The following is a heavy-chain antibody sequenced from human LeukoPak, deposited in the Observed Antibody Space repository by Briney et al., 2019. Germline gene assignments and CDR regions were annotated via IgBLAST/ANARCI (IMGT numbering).Heavy chain of an antibody. V-gene: IGHV1-2*02. J-gene: IGHJ4*02. D-gene: IGHD3-9*01. CDR2: INPKSGDT. CDR1: RYAFTDYY. Sequence: ASVKVSCKASRYAFTDYYIHWVRQAPGQGLEWMGWINPKSGDTNYAEKFQGRVTMTRDTSITTAYMEVSSLRSGDTAVYYCARDWLLRYSQGGLDYWGQGTLVTVSS. CDR3: ARDWLLRYSQGGLDY.